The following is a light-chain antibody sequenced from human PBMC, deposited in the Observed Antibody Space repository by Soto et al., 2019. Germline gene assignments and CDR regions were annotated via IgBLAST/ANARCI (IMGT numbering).Light chain of an antibody. V-gene: IGLV2-14*03. Sequence: QSALTQPASVSGSPGQSITISCTGTISDVGGYNFVSWYQQYPGKAPKLMICDVSNRPSGVSNRFSGSKSGNTASLTISGLQAEDEADYYCSSFIGSNYVFGTGTKLTVL. CDR1: ISDVGGYNF. CDR2: DVS. J-gene: IGLJ1*01. CDR3: SSFIGSNYV.